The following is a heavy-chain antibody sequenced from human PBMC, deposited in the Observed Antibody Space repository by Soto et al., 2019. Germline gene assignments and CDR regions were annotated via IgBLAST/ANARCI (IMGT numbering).Heavy chain of an antibody. V-gene: IGHV3-30-3*01. D-gene: IGHD2-2*01. J-gene: IGHJ4*02. CDR1: GFTFSSYA. CDR3: ARGLFRYCLSTSCYAPIDY. CDR2: ISYDGSNK. Sequence: QVQLVESGGGVVQPGRSLRLSCAASGFTFSSYAMHWVRQAPGKGLEWVAVISYDGSNKYYADSVKGRFTISRDNSKKSLYLQMNSLRAEDTAVYYCARGLFRYCLSTSCYAPIDYWGQGTLVTVSS.